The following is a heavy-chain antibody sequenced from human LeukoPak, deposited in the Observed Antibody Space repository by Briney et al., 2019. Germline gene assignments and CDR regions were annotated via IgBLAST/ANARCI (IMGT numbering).Heavy chain of an antibody. Sequence: PGGSLSLSCAASGFTFSNYAMHWVRQPPGKGLEYVSAISSNGGSTYYANSVKRRFTTSTDTANKSLYLQMGSLRAEDVAVYYCARGPLRGYFYYYYMDVWGKGTTVTVSS. V-gene: IGHV3-64*01. D-gene: IGHD3-22*01. J-gene: IGHJ6*03. CDR1: GFTFSNYA. CDR3: ARGPLRGYFYYYYMDV. CDR2: ISSNGGST.